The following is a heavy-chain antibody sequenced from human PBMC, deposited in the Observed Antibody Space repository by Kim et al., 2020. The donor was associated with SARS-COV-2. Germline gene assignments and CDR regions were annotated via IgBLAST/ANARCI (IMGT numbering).Heavy chain of an antibody. J-gene: IGHJ6*02. CDR1: GFTFSSSW. Sequence: GGSLRLSCVTSGFTFSSSWMTWVRQAPGKGPEWVATIRRDGSDTYYVDSVKGRFTIFRDNAKNSLYLQMNSLRAEDTAVYYCAKDTSFYYVMDVWGRGTTVTVSS. CDR3: AKDTSFYYVMDV. D-gene: IGHD2-2*01. V-gene: IGHV3-7*03. CDR2: IRRDGSDT.